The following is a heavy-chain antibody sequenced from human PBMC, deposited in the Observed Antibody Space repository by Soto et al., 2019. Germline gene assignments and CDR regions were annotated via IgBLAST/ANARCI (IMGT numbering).Heavy chain of an antibody. V-gene: IGHV1-69*13. J-gene: IGHJ4*02. CDR3: ARTSIAAQVFDY. CDR1: GDTFSSYA. Sequence: SVKVSCKASGDTFSSYAISWVRQAPGQGLEWMGGIIPIFATTNYAQKFQGRVTITADESTSTVYMELSSLRSEDTAVYYCARTSIAAQVFDYWGQVTLVTVSS. D-gene: IGHD6-6*01. CDR2: IIPIFATT.